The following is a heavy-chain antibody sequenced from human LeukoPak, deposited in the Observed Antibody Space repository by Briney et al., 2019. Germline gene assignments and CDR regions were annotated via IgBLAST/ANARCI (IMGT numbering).Heavy chain of an antibody. CDR2: FDPEDGET. D-gene: IGHD6-19*01. V-gene: IGHV1-24*01. J-gene: IGHJ4*02. CDR1: GYTLTELS. Sequence: GASVKVSCKFSGYTLTELSIHWVRQAPGKGLEWMGGFDPEDGETIYAQKFQGRVTMTEDTSTDTAYMELSSLRSEDTAVYYCATYGQWLVQGAFDYWGQGTLVTVSS. CDR3: ATYGQWLVQGAFDY.